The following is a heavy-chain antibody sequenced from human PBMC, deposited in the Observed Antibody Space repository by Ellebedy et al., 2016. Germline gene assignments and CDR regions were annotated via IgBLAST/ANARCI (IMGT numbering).Heavy chain of an antibody. D-gene: IGHD3-10*01. CDR1: GFSFSSWG. CDR2: ISSDLRFR. J-gene: IGHJ4*02. Sequence: GESLKISCVASGFSFSSWGMSWVRQAPGKGLQWVSSISSDLRFRNYRDSVKGRFTISRDNTKNSLSLQMDSLRAEDTAAYYCVTDRGEWGLPSFFDFWGRGTLVTVSA. V-gene: IGHV3-21*01. CDR3: VTDRGEWGLPSFFDF.